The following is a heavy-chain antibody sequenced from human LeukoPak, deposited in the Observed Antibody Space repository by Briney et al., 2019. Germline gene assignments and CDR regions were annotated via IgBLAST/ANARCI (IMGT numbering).Heavy chain of an antibody. D-gene: IGHD3-3*01. V-gene: IGHV3-9*01. Sequence: PGRSLRLSCAASGFTFDDYAMHWVRQAPGKGLEWVSGISWDRGSIGYADSVKGRFTISRDNAKNSLYLQMSSLRAEDTALYYCAKDAYFLSGYYNYWGQGTLVTVSS. CDR2: ISWDRGSI. CDR3: AKDAYFLSGYYNY. CDR1: GFTFDDYA. J-gene: IGHJ4*02.